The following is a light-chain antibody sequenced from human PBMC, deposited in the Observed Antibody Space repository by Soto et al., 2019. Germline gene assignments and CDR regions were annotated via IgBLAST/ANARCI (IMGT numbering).Light chain of an antibody. Sequence: DIVMTQSPATLSVSPGDRATLSCRASQSISSNLAWYQQKPGQAPRLLIYDASTRATGISARFSGSGSGTEFSLTISSLQSEDFAVYYCQHYNNWPYTFGQGTKVDIK. CDR3: QHYNNWPYT. J-gene: IGKJ2*01. CDR1: QSISSN. CDR2: DAS. V-gene: IGKV3-15*01.